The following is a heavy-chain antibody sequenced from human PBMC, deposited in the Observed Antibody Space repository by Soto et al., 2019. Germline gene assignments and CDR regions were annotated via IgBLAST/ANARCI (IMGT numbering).Heavy chain of an antibody. D-gene: IGHD3-10*01. J-gene: IGHJ6*03. V-gene: IGHV3-33*01. Sequence: PGGSLRLSCAASGFTFSSYGMHWVRQAPGKGLEWVAVIWYDGSNKYYADSVKGRFTISRDNSKNTLYLQMNSLRAEDTAVYYCARASGFNYGSGSYYYMDVWGKGTTVTVSS. CDR1: GFTFSSYG. CDR2: IWYDGSNK. CDR3: ARASGFNYGSGSYYYMDV.